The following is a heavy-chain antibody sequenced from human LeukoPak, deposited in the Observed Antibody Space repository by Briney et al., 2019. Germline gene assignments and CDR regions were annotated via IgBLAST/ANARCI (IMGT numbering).Heavy chain of an antibody. CDR2: IYTSGST. CDR1: GGSISSYY. V-gene: IGHV4-4*07. D-gene: IGHD3-9*01. Sequence: SETLSLTCTVSGGSISSYYWSWIRQPAGKGLEWIGRIYTSGSTNYNPSLKGRVTMSVDTSKNQFSLKLSSVTAADTAVYYCARAEGDILTGTGYYYGMDVWGQGTTVTVSS. J-gene: IGHJ6*02. CDR3: ARAEGDILTGTGYYYGMDV.